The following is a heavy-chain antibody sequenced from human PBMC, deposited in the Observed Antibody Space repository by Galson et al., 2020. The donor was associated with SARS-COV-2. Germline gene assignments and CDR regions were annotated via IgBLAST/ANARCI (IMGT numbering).Heavy chain of an antibody. J-gene: IGHJ4*02. V-gene: IGHV3-33*01. CDR2: IFFDGSDK. Sequence: GGSLRLSCAASGFTFSSHAMHWVRQAPGKGLEWVAQIFFDGSDKYYGDSVKGRFTISRDSSKNTVYLQMNNLRADDTAVYYCARDGQSTAGWAFDYWGQGNLVTVSS. D-gene: IGHD6-19*01. CDR3: ARDGQSTAGWAFDY. CDR1: GFTFSSHA.